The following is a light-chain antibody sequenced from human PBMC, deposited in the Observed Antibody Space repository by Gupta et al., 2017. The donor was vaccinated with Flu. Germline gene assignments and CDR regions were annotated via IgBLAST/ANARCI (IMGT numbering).Light chain of an antibody. Sequence: DIQMTQSPSSLSASVGDRVTITCRASQSISSYLNWYQQKPGKAPKLLIYDASSWQSGVPSRFCGGGYGKYLSLTISRRQQEDFASYYYHHSNSSPQFTFGQGTKVEIK. CDR2: DAS. V-gene: IGKV1-39*01. CDR1: QSISSY. CDR3: HHSNSSPQFT. J-gene: IGKJ2*01.